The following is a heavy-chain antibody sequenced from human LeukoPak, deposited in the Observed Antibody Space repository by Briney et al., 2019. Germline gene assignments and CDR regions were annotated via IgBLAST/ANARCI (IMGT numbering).Heavy chain of an antibody. Sequence: ASDTLSLTCSVSGGSINSISYYWGWIRQPPGKGLEWIGSIYYNGTTYYSPSLKTRVTITVDTSKDQFSLKLTSVTAADTAAYFCATYSGSYRSVDFWGQGTLVAVSS. V-gene: IGHV4-39*01. D-gene: IGHD1-26*01. CDR3: ATYSGSYRSVDF. J-gene: IGHJ4*02. CDR1: GGSINSISYY. CDR2: IYYNGTT.